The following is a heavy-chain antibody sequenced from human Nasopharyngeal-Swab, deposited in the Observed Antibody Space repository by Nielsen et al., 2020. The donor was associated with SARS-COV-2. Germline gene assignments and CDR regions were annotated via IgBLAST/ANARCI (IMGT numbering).Heavy chain of an antibody. Sequence: GESLKISCAASGFTFSSYVMHWVRQAPGKGLEWVALLKHDGSETFYADSVKGRFTISRDNSKNTLYLQMNSLRADDTAVYYCADPPFSEYWGQGTLVTVSS. V-gene: IGHV3-33*05. CDR3: ADPPFSEY. CDR1: GFTFSSYV. CDR2: LKHDGSET. J-gene: IGHJ4*02.